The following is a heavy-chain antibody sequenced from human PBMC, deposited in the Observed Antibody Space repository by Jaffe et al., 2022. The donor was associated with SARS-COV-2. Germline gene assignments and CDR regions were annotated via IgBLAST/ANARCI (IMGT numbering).Heavy chain of an antibody. Sequence: QVQLVQSGAEVKKPGASVKVSCKASGYTFTSYAMHWVRQAPGQRLEWMGWINAGNGNTKYSQKFQGRVTITRDTSASTAYMELSSLRSEDTAVYYCARNVAGSSGWYFAYWGQGTLVTVSS. CDR2: INAGNGNT. V-gene: IGHV1-3*01. CDR1: GYTFTSYA. CDR3: ARNVAGSSGWYFAY. D-gene: IGHD6-19*01. J-gene: IGHJ4*02.